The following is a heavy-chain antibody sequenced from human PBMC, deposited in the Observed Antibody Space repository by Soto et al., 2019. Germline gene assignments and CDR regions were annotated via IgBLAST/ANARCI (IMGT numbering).Heavy chain of an antibody. CDR2: ISDSGST. CDR1: RGAISSYY. Sequence: NPSETLSLTCTVSRGAISSYYWSWIRQSPGKGLEWLGFISDSGSTSYNPSLKSRVTISLDMSKNQFSLKLTSPTAADTAVYYCARDQVGFDYWSPGTLVTVSS. CDR3: ARDQVGFDY. J-gene: IGHJ4*02. V-gene: IGHV4-59*01.